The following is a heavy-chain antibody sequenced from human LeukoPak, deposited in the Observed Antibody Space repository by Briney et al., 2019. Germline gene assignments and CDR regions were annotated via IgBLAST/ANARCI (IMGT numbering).Heavy chain of an antibody. CDR2: IIPIFGTA. CDR1: GGTFISYA. J-gene: IGHJ6*04. CDR3: ARVAGSGSYSYYGMDG. Sequence: SVKVSCKASGGTFISYAISWVRQAPGQGLEWMGGIIPIFGTANYAQKFQGRVTITADESTSTAYMELSSLRSEDTAVYYCARVAGSGSYSYYGMDGGAKGPRSPSPQ. D-gene: IGHD3-10*01. V-gene: IGHV1-69*13.